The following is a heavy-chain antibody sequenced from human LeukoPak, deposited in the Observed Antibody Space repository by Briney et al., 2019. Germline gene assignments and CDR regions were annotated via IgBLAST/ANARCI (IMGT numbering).Heavy chain of an antibody. J-gene: IGHJ5*02. CDR1: GGSISSYY. CDR3: ARADMEQWLESEWFDP. V-gene: IGHV4-4*07. Sequence: SETLSLTCTVSGGSISSYYWSWIRQPAGKGLEWIGRIYTSGSTNYKPSLKSRVTMSVVTSKNQFSLKLSSVTAADTAVYYCARADMEQWLESEWFDPWGQGTLVTVSS. D-gene: IGHD6-19*01. CDR2: IYTSGST.